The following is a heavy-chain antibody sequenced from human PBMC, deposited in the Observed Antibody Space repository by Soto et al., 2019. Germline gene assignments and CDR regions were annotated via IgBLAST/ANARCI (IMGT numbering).Heavy chain of an antibody. CDR1: GYSFTTYW. V-gene: IGHV5-51*03. J-gene: IGHJ6*02. CDR2: IYPGDSDT. CDR3: ARAMVRGKNYYGVDV. Sequence: EVQLVQSGAEVKEPGESLKISCKGSGYSFTTYWIGWVRQMPGKGLEWMGIIYPGDSDTRYSPSFQGQVTISADKSISTAYPQWSSLKASDPATYYCARAMVRGKNYYGVDVWGQGTTVTVSS. D-gene: IGHD3-10*01.